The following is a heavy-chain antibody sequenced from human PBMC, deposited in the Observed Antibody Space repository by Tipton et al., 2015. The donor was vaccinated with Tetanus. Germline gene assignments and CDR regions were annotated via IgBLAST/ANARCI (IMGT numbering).Heavy chain of an antibody. CDR1: GGSISTYY. D-gene: IGHD3-10*01. Sequence: TLSLTCTVSGGSISTYYWSWIRQPPGKGLEWIGYIFYSGNTNYNPSLKTRVTMSVDTSKNQFSLKLSSVTAADTAVYYCARGVWFGPGPKYYFDYWGQGTLVTVSS. CDR2: IFYSGNT. J-gene: IGHJ4*02. CDR3: ARGVWFGPGPKYYFDY. V-gene: IGHV4-59*12.